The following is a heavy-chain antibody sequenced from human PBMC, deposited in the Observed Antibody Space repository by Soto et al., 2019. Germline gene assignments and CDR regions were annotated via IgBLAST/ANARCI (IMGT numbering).Heavy chain of an antibody. V-gene: IGHV3-48*01. J-gene: IGHJ4*02. D-gene: IGHD6-13*01. Sequence: GGSLRLSCAASGFTFSSYSMNWVRQAPGKGLEWVSYISSSSSTIYYADSVKGRFTISRDNAKNSLYLQMNSLRAEDTAVYYCARGPHHMYSSSWPFSDYWGQGTLVTVSS. CDR1: GFTFSSYS. CDR2: ISSSSSTI. CDR3: ARGPHHMYSSSWPFSDY.